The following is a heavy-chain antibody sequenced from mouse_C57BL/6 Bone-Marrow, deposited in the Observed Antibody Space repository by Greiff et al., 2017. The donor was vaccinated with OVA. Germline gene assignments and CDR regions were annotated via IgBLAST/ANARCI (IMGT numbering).Heavy chain of an antibody. CDR3: ARIGSSYSYWYFDV. CDR2: IWTGGGT. Sequence: VMLVESGPGLVAPSQSLSITCTVSGFSLTSYAISWVRQPPGKGLEWLGVIWTGGGTNYNSALKSRLSISKDNSKSQVFLKMNSLQTDDTARYYCARIGSSYSYWYFDVWGTGTTVTVSS. D-gene: IGHD1-1*01. V-gene: IGHV2-9-1*01. J-gene: IGHJ1*03. CDR1: GFSLTSYA.